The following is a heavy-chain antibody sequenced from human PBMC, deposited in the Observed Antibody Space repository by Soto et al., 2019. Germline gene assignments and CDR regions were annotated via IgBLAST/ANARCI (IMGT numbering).Heavy chain of an antibody. D-gene: IGHD2-8*01. V-gene: IGHV1-2*02. CDR3: ARAQGVLYPLDP. CDR1: GYTFTGYY. CDR2: INPSTGGT. Sequence: ASVKVSCKTSGYTFTGYYMHWVRQAPGQGLEWMGYINPSTGGTNCAQKFQGRVTLTRDTSITTAYMELTSLKSDDTAVYYCARAQGVLYPLDPWGQGTLVTVSS. J-gene: IGHJ5*02.